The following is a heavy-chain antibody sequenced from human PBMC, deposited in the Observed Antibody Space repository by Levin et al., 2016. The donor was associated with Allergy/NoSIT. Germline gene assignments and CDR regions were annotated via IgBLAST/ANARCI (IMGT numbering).Heavy chain of an antibody. CDR2: FDPEDGET. D-gene: IGHD3-22*01. CDR1: GYTLTELS. V-gene: IGHV1-24*01. Sequence: ASVKVSCKVSGYTLTELSMHWVRQAPGKGLEWMGGFDPEDGETIYAQKFQGRVTMTEDTSTDTAYMELSSLRSEDTAVYYCATVAPRANYYYDSSGGHYGMDVWGQGTTVTVSS. J-gene: IGHJ6*02. CDR3: ATVAPRANYYYDSSGGHYGMDV.